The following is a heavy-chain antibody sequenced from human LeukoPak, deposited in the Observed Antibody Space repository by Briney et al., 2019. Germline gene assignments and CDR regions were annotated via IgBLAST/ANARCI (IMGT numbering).Heavy chain of an antibody. D-gene: IGHD5-12*01. J-gene: IGHJ6*04. V-gene: IGHV3-49*03. Sequence: GGSLRLPCTASEFTFGDYAIRWFRQAPGKGLEWLGFIRSKDIDGTTDYAASVKGRFIISRDDSKSVAYLEMNDLKTEDTAVYYCTRDRWGGGYISRGMDVWGKGTTVTISS. CDR3: TRDRWGGGYISRGMDV. CDR1: EFTFGDYA. CDR2: IRSKDIDGTT.